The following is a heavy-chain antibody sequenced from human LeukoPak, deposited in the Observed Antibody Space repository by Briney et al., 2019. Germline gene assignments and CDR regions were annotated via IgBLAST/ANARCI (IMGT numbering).Heavy chain of an antibody. V-gene: IGHV1-46*01. D-gene: IGHD1-14*01. CDR1: GYTFTSYY. Sequence: AASVKVSCKASGYTFTSYYMHWVRQAPGQGLEWMGIINPSGGSTSYAQKFQGRVTMTRDTSTSTVYMELSSLRSEDTAVYYCARVIARSDRNKKWALGYWGQGTLVTVSS. J-gene: IGHJ4*02. CDR3: ARVIARSDRNKKWALGY. CDR2: INPSGGST.